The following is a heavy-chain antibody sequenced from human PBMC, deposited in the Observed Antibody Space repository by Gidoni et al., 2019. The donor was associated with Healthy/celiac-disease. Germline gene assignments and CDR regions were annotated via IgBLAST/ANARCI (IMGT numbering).Heavy chain of an antibody. CDR1: GGSISSGSSY. V-gene: IGHV4-61*02. J-gene: IGHJ6*03. D-gene: IGHD6-13*01. Sequence: QVQLQESGPGLVKPSQTLSLTCTVSGGSISSGSSYWSWIRQPAGKGLEWIGRIYTSGSTNYNPSLKSRVTISVDTSKNQFSLKLSSVTAADTAVYYCARGGYSSSLPYYYYYMDVWGKGTTVTVSS. CDR3: ARGGYSSSLPYYYYYMDV. CDR2: IYTSGST.